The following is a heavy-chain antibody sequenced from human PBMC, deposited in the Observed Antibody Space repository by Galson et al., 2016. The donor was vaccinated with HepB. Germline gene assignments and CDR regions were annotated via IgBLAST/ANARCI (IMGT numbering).Heavy chain of an antibody. J-gene: IGHJ6*02. D-gene: IGHD5-18*01. Sequence: SLRLSCAASGFTFRNHAMSWVRQAPGKGLEWVANIKQDGSDQYYVDSVKGRFTISRDNAKNSLYLHMSSLRAEDTAVYYCARDVGRGISYGKPYAMDVWGQGTMVTVSS. CDR2: IKQDGSDQ. CDR1: GFTFRNHA. CDR3: ARDVGRGISYGKPYAMDV. V-gene: IGHV3-7*03.